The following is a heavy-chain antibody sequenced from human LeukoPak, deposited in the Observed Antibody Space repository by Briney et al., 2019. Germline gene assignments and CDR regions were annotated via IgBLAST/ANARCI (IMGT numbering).Heavy chain of an antibody. CDR1: GFTFSNHA. D-gene: IGHD5-18*01. Sequence: PGRSLRLSCVVSGFTFSNHAMHWVRQAPGRGLEWVAVMSYDGTKIYYGDSVKGRFTISRDNSKNTLFLQMNSLRPEDTVVYYCEGTLGLGYTYGHDYWGQGTLVTVSS. CDR3: EGTLGLGYTYGHDY. V-gene: IGHV3-30*04. CDR2: MSYDGTKI. J-gene: IGHJ4*02.